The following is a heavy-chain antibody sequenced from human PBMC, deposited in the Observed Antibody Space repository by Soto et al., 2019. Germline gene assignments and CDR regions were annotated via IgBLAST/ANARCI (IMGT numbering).Heavy chain of an antibody. V-gene: IGHV1-2*02. Sequence: ASVKVSCKASGYTFTGYYMHWVRQASGQGLEWMGWINSNNGGTNYAQMFQGRVTMTTDTSTSTAFMELRSLRSDDTAVYYCARGGRFYYDSSGPTVGTAYFDYWGQGTLVTVSS. CDR3: ARGGRFYYDSSGPTVGTAYFDY. CDR1: GYTFTGYY. D-gene: IGHD3-22*01. J-gene: IGHJ4*02. CDR2: INSNNGGT.